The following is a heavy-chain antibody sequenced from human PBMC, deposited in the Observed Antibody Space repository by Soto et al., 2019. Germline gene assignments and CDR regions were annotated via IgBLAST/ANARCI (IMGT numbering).Heavy chain of an antibody. Sequence: KTSETLSLTCAVSGYSISSGYYWGWIRQPPGKGLEWIGSIYHSGSTYYNPSLKSRVTISVDTSKNQFSLKLSSVTAADTAVYYCASSFSSRYSADYWGQGTLVTVSS. V-gene: IGHV4-38-2*01. J-gene: IGHJ4*02. D-gene: IGHD5-12*01. CDR1: GYSISSGYY. CDR2: IYHSGST. CDR3: ASSFSSRYSADY.